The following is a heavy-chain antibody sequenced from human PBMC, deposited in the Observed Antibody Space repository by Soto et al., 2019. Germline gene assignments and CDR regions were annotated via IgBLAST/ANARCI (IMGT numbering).Heavy chain of an antibody. CDR3: ARGDDYNGKTPSYLYYYGMDV. Sequence: EVQLVESGGGLVQPGGSLRLSCEVSGFTFDTYWMHCVRQAPGTGLVLVSRTNSDGSYTTYADSVKGRFTSSRDNAKNKLYLQMSSLRADDTAVYYCARGDDYNGKTPSYLYYYGMDVYRQGTTLTLS. CDR1: GFTFDTYW. D-gene: IGHD4-4*01. J-gene: IGHJ6*02. V-gene: IGHV3-74*01. CDR2: TNSDGSYT.